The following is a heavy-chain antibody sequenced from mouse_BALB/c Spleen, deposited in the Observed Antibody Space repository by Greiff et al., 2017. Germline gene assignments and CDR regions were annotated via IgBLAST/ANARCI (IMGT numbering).Heavy chain of an antibody. V-gene: IGHV5-6*01. J-gene: IGHJ2*01. CDR2: ISSGGSYT. Sequence: EVQGVESGGDLVKPGGSLKLSCAASGFTFSSYGMSWVRQTPDKRLEWVATISSGGSYTYYPDSVKGRFTISRDNAKNTLYLQMSSLKSEDTAMYYCARHEEGYWGQGTTLTVSS. CDR1: GFTFSSYG. CDR3: ARHEEGY.